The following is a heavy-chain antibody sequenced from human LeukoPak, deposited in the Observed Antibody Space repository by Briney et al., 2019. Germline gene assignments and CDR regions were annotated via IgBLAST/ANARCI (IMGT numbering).Heavy chain of an antibody. V-gene: IGHV4-4*07. CDR1: GGSISSYY. J-gene: IGHJ2*01. CDR2: IYTSGGT. CDR3: ARESHTQIYCSGGSCYSGWYFDL. D-gene: IGHD2-15*01. Sequence: SETLSLTCTVSGGSISSYYWSWIRQPAGKGLEWIGRIYTSGGTNYNPSLKSRVTMSVDTSKNQFSLKLSSVTAADTAVYYCARESHTQIYCSGGSCYSGWYFDLWGRGTLVTVSS.